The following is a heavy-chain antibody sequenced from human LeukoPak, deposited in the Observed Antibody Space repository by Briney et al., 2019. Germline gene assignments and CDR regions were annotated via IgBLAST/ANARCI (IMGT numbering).Heavy chain of an antibody. D-gene: IGHD2-15*01. CDR2: IKEDGNDK. CDR3: VRDWGYCSDGRCSTRFDP. V-gene: IGHV3-7*01. Sequence: QPGGSLRLSCVVSDVTFSSHWMSWVRQAPGKGLEWVACIKEDGNDKDYVYSVKGRVSSSRDNAKNSLYLQMNSLRAEDTAVYYCVRDWGYCSDGRCSTRFDPWGQGTLVTVSS. CDR1: DVTFSSHW. J-gene: IGHJ5*02.